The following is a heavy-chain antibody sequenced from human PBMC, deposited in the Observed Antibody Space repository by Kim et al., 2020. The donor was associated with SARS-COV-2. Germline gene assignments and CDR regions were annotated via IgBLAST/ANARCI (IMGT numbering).Heavy chain of an antibody. CDR1: GGSISSSSYY. D-gene: IGHD1-26*01. Sequence: SETLSLTCTVSGGSISSSSYYWGWIRQPPGKGLEWIGSIYYSGSTYYNPSLKSRVTISVDTSKNQFSLKLSSVTAADTAVYYCARLTKQNPWELPLHIRRGNNVIDYWGQGTLVTVSS. CDR3: ARLTKQNPWELPLHIRRGNNVIDY. J-gene: IGHJ4*02. V-gene: IGHV4-39*01. CDR2: IYYSGST.